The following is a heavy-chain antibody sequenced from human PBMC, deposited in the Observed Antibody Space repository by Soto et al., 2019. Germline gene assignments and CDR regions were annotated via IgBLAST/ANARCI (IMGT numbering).Heavy chain of an antibody. CDR3: ARVGHD. Sequence: QVQLVESGGGVVQPGRSLRLSCAASGFTFSSYAMHWVRQAPGKGLEWVAVISYDGSNKYYADSVKGRFTISRDNSKNTLYLQMNSLRAEDTAVYYCARVGHDWGQGTLVTVSS. V-gene: IGHV3-30-3*01. CDR2: ISYDGSNK. J-gene: IGHJ4*02. CDR1: GFTFSSYA.